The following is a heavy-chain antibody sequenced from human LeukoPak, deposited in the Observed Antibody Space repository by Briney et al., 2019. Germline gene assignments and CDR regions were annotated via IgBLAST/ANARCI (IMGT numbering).Heavy chain of an antibody. CDR3: ASGGHSSGYDY. V-gene: IGHV4-34*01. CDR2: INHSGST. D-gene: IGHD3-22*01. Sequence: SETLSLTCAAYGGSFSGYYWSWIRQPPGKGLEWIGEINHSGSTNYNPSLKSRVTISVDTSKNQFSLKLSSVTAADTAVYYCASGGHSSGYDYWGQGTLVTVSS. J-gene: IGHJ4*02. CDR1: GGSFSGYY.